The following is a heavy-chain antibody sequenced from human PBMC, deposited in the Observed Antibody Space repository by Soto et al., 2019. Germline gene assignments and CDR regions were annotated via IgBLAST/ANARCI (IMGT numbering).Heavy chain of an antibody. CDR1: GYTFTSYA. CDR3: ARSITMVRGSPHDFDY. CDR2: INAGNGNT. D-gene: IGHD3-10*01. J-gene: IGHJ4*02. Sequence: ASVKVSCKASGYTFTSYAMHWVRQAPGQRLEWMGWINAGNGNTTYSQKFQGRVTITRDTSASTAYMELSSLRSEDTAVYYCARSITMVRGSPHDFDYWGQGTLVTVSS. V-gene: IGHV1-3*01.